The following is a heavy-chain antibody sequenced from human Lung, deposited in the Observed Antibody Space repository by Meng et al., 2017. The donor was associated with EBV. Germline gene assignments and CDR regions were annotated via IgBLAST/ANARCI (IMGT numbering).Heavy chain of an antibody. V-gene: IGHV4-39*01. CDR1: GGSIRSSGHY. D-gene: IGHD2-15*01. CDR3: VRQDSVLNWFDP. J-gene: IGHJ5*02. Sequence: RQVQVSGPGLWMPSDTLSLTCGFSGGSIRSSGHYWGWIRQSPGKGLEWIGNTYYSGRTYYNPSLKSRVTVSVDTSKNQFSLKLTSVTAADTAVFYCVRQDSVLNWFDPWGQGTLVTVSS. CDR2: TYYSGRT.